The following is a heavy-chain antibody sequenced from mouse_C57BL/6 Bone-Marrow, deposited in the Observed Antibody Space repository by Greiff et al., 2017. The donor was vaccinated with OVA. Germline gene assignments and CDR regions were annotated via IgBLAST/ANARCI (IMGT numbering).Heavy chain of an antibody. CDR2: IDPANGNT. CDR1: GFNIQNTY. CDR3: ARSTNWDAY. V-gene: IGHV14-3*01. D-gene: IGHD4-1*01. J-gene: IGHJ2*01. Sequence: VQLQQSVAELVRPGASVKLSCTASGFNIQNTYMHWVKQRPEQGLEWIGRIDPANGNTKYAPKFQGKATITADTSSNTAYLQLSSLTSEDTAIYYCARSTNWDAYWGQGTTLTVSS.